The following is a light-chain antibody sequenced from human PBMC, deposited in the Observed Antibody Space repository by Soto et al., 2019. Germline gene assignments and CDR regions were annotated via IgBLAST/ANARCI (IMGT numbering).Light chain of an antibody. CDR3: AAWDDTVRSYV. CDR1: ISNIGNNY. Sequence: QSVLTQPPSVSGTPGQRVTISCSGCISNIGNNYVHWFQQLPGTAPKVLSNRNNQRPSGVPDRFSGSKSGTSASLAISGLRSEDEAEYYCAAWDDTVRSYVFGTGTKLTVL. J-gene: IGLJ1*01. CDR2: RNN. V-gene: IGLV1-47*01.